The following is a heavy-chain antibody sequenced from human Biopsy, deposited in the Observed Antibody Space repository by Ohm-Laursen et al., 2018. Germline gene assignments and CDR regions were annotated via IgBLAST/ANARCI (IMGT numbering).Heavy chain of an antibody. D-gene: IGHD4-11*01. CDR2: IYYSVMT. CDR3: ARDSGILNYGNFKYYHYYGMDV. V-gene: IGHV4-59*02. J-gene: IGHJ6*02. CDR1: GDSVTKYY. Sequence: SETLSLTCTVSGDSVTKYYWSWIRQPPGKGLEWIGHIYYSVMTNYNPSLQSRVSISVDTSRNQVSLTLSSVTAADTAVYYCARDSGILNYGNFKYYHYYGMDVWGQGTKVTASS.